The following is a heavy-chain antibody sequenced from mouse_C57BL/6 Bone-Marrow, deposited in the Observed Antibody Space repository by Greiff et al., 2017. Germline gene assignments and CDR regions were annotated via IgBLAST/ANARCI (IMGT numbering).Heavy chain of an antibody. V-gene: IGHV14-3*01. CDR1: GFNFKNTY. CDR2: IDPANGST. Sequence: EVQLQQSVAELVRPGASVKLSCTASGFNFKNTYMHWVKQRPEQGLEWIGRIDPANGSTKYAPKFQGKATITADTSSNTAYLQLSSLTSEDTAIYYGAVEDDGYCNYCALDYWGQGTSVTVSA. J-gene: IGHJ4*01. D-gene: IGHD2-3*01. CDR3: AVEDDGYCNYCALDY.